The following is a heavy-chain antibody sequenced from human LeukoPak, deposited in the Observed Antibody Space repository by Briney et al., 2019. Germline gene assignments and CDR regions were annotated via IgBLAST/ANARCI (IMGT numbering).Heavy chain of an antibody. D-gene: IGHD2/OR15-2a*01. Sequence: TGRSLRLSCTASGFTFSSYAMQCVRQAPGKGLEWVAVISYDGRYKYYADSVKGRFTISRDNSKNPLYLQMNSLRAGDTAVYYCARDVSRYYYGMDVWGQGTTVTVSS. J-gene: IGHJ6*02. CDR1: GFTFSSYA. V-gene: IGHV3-30*04. CDR3: ARDVSRYYYGMDV. CDR2: ISYDGRYK.